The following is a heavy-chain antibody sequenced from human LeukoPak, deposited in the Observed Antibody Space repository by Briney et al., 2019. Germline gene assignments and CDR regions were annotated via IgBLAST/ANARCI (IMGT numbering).Heavy chain of an antibody. J-gene: IGHJ4*02. V-gene: IGHV4-31*03. D-gene: IGHD3-22*01. CDR2: IYYSGST. CDR1: GGSISSGGYY. CDR3: ARALPYYYDSSGPFGQYFDY. Sequence: PSQTLSLTCTVSGGSISSGGYYWSWIRQHPGKGLEWIGYIYYSGSTYYNPSLKSRVTISVDTSKNQFSLKLSSVTAADTAVYYCARALPYYYDSSGPFGQYFDYWGQGTLVTVSS.